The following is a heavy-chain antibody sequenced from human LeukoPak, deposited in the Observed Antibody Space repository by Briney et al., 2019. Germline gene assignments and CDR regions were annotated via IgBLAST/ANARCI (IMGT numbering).Heavy chain of an antibody. CDR1: GFTFEDYA. CDR2: ISGDGATT. J-gene: IGHJ4*02. V-gene: IGHV3-43*02. D-gene: IGHD5-18*01. Sequence: GGSLRLSCAASGFTFEDYALHWVRQAPGKGLEWVSLISGDGATTFYGDSVKGRFTISRDNSKNSLYLQMNSLRPEDSAFYYCTKDVPAYTYVEFDYWGQGTLVPVSS. CDR3: TKDVPAYTYVEFDY.